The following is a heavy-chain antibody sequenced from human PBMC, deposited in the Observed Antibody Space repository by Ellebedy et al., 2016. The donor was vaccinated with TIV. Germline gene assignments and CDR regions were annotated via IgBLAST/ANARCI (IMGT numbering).Heavy chain of an antibody. J-gene: IGHJ4*02. D-gene: IGHD1-26*01. Sequence: MPSETLSLTCTVSGDSISSYYWSWIRQPPGKGLEWIGCIHDSGSTKYNPSLKSRVTMSLDTSKRQLSLKLRSVTAADTAVYYCARRYSGSSYHYFDYWGQGTLVIVSS. CDR2: IHDSGST. V-gene: IGHV4-59*08. CDR1: GDSISSYY. CDR3: ARRYSGSSYHYFDY.